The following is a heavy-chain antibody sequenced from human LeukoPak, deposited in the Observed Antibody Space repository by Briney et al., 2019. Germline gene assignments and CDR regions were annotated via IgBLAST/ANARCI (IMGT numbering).Heavy chain of an antibody. CDR2: IRSDGSTK. Sequence: GGSLRLSCAASGFTFSTYGMHWVRQAPGRGLEWVAFIRSDGSTKYYVDSVKGRFTISRDNSKNTLSLQMNSLRAEDTAVYYCAKDPGSTSCCGVLGDYWGQGTLSPSPQ. CDR1: GFTFSTYG. CDR3: AKDPGSTSCCGVLGDY. V-gene: IGHV3-30*02. D-gene: IGHD2-2*01. J-gene: IGHJ4*02.